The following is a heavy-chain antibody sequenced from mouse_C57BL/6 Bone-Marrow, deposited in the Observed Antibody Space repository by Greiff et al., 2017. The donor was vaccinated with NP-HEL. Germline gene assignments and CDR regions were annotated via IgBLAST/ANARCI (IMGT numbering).Heavy chain of an antibody. Sequence: VQLQQSGGDLVKPGGSLKLSCAASGFTFSSYGMSWVRQTPDKRLEWVATISSGGSYTYYPDSVKGRFTISRDNAKKPLYLQMSSLKSEDTAMYYCARHNYGSSWFAYWGQGTLVTVSA. D-gene: IGHD1-1*01. V-gene: IGHV5-6*01. CDR1: GFTFSSYG. CDR3: ARHNYGSSWFAY. J-gene: IGHJ3*01. CDR2: ISSGGSYT.